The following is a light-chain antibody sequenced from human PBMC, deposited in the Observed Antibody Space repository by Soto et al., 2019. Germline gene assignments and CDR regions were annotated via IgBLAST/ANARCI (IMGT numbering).Light chain of an antibody. CDR3: QDYGTSWT. V-gene: IGKV3-20*01. CDR2: GAS. Sequence: EIVLTQSPGTLSLPPGERATLSCRASQSVSSSYLAWYQQKPGQAPRLLIYGASSRATGIPDRFSGSGSGTDFTLTINRLEPEDFAVYYCQDYGTSWTFGQGTKVDI. CDR1: QSVSSSY. J-gene: IGKJ1*01.